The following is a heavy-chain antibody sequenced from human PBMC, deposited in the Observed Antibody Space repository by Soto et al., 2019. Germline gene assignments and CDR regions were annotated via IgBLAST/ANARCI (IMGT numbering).Heavy chain of an antibody. V-gene: IGHV1-45*02. CDR3: ASNLYYYGSSGSPFDY. Sequence: RASVKVSCKASGYTFTYRYLHWVRQAPGQALEWMGWITPFNGNTNYAQKFQDRVTITRDRSMSTAYMELSSLRSEDTAMYYCASNLYYYGSSGSPFDYWGQGTLVTVSS. D-gene: IGHD3-22*01. CDR2: ITPFNGNT. J-gene: IGHJ4*02. CDR1: GYTFTYRY.